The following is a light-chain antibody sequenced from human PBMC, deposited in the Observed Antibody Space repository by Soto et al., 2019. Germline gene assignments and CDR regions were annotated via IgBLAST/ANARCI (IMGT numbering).Light chain of an antibody. J-gene: IGKJ1*01. V-gene: IGKV3-20*01. CDR3: EQYGIPLWT. CDR2: GAS. CDR1: QSVSSTY. Sequence: EIVLTQSPGTLSLSPGERATLSCRASQSVSSTYLAWYQQKPGQAPRLLIYGASSRATGIPDRFSGSGSGTDFTLTISRLEPDEFSVYHCEQYGIPLWTFGQVN.